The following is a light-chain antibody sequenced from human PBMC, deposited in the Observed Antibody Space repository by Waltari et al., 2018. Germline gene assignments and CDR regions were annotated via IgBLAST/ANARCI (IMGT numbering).Light chain of an antibody. Sequence: QLVLTQSPSASASLGASVKLTCTLSSGHSSNIVAWHQQKPEKGPRYLMKVNSDGSHTKGDEIPDRFAGSSSGSERYLTISNLQSEDEADYYCQTGGHGTWVFGGGTKLTVV. CDR3: QTGGHGTWV. V-gene: IGLV4-69*01. CDR1: SGHSSNI. J-gene: IGLJ3*02. CDR2: VNSDGSH.